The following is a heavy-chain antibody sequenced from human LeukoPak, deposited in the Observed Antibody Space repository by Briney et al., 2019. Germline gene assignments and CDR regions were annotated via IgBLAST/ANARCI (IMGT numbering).Heavy chain of an antibody. D-gene: IGHD4-17*01. CDR3: ATDGRGADDYGDYVGYGAFDI. CDR1: GYTFTSYG. Sequence: ASVKVSCKASGYTFTSYGISWVRQARGQGLEWMGLISANNGNTNYAQKLQGRVTVTTDTSTSTAYMELRSLRSDDTAVYYCATDGRGADDYGDYVGYGAFDIWGQGTMVTVSS. V-gene: IGHV1-18*01. J-gene: IGHJ3*02. CDR2: ISANNGNT.